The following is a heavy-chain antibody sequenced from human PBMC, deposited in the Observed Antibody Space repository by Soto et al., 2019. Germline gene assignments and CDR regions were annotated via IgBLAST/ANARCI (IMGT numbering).Heavy chain of an antibody. J-gene: IGHJ4*02. D-gene: IGHD3-10*01. CDR1: GFTFSSYG. Sequence: QVQLVESGGGVVQPGRSLRLSCAASGFTFSSYGMHWVRQAPGKGLEWVAVISYDGSNKYYADSVTGRFTTSRDNSKNTLYLQMSSLRAEDTAVYYWAKETLPYYYGSGSYIDYWGQGTLVTVSS. CDR2: ISYDGSNK. CDR3: AKETLPYYYGSGSYIDY. V-gene: IGHV3-30*18.